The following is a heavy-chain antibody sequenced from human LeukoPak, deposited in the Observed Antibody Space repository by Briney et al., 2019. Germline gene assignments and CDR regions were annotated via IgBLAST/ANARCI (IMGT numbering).Heavy chain of an antibody. CDR1: GITFSIYA. J-gene: IGHJ4*02. CDR3: ARVTAAGILDF. CDR2: LIPMFREP. D-gene: IGHD6-13*01. V-gene: IGHV1-69*05. Sequence: GSSVKVSCKGSGITFSIYALNWVRQAPGQGLEWMGGLIPMFREPKYAQKFQGRLSLTTDQSTSTAYMELSGLESDDTAVYFCARVTAAGILDFWAQGTLVIVSS.